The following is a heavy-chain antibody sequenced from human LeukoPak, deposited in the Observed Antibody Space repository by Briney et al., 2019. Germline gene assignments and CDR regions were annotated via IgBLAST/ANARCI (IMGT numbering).Heavy chain of an antibody. V-gene: IGHV1-69*13. Sequence: SVKVSCKASGGTFSSYAISWVRQAPGQGLEWMGGIIPIFGTANYAQKFQGRVTITADESTSTAYMELSSLRSEDTAVYYCARGGGSYPFLHYFDYWGQGTLVTVSS. D-gene: IGHD1-26*01. J-gene: IGHJ4*02. CDR3: ARGGGSYPFLHYFDY. CDR1: GGTFSSYA. CDR2: IIPIFGTA.